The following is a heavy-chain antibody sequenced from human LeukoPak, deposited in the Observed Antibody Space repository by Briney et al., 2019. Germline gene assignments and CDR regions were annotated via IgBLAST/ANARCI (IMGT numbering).Heavy chain of an antibody. CDR1: GLTFRTSG. CDR2: ISYDGSKK. D-gene: IGHD3-10*01. V-gene: IGHV3-30*18. CDR3: AKDSSLLCFPDRGGDYGMDV. Sequence: GGPRRLSCAASGLTFRTSGMPGVRKAPGKALKGGAAISYDGSKKYYADSFKARFPISRDNSKNTLYLEMNSLRAEDTGGYYCAKDSSLLCFPDRGGDYGMDVWGQGTTVTVSS. J-gene: IGHJ6*02.